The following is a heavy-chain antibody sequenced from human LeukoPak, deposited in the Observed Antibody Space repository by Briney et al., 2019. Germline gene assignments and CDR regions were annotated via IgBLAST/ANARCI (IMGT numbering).Heavy chain of an antibody. V-gene: IGHV1-46*01. D-gene: IGHD2-2*01. Sequence: GASVKVSCKASGYTFTSYYMHWVRQAPGQGLEWRGIIDPSGGSTSYAQKFQGRVTMTRDTSTSTVYMELSSLRSEDTAVYYCASHIVVVPAAKGLDAFDIWGQGTMVTVSS. J-gene: IGHJ3*02. CDR1: GYTFTSYY. CDR3: ASHIVVVPAAKGLDAFDI. CDR2: IDPSGGST.